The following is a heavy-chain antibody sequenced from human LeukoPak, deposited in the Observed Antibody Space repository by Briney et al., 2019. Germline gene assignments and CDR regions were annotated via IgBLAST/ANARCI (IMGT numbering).Heavy chain of an antibody. CDR3: ARGSGTSNYLIDY. J-gene: IGHJ4*02. D-gene: IGHD5-24*01. CDR2: INSSGGIT. CDR1: GYTFTSYY. V-gene: IGHV1-46*01. Sequence: ASVKVSCKASGYTFTSYYMHWVRQAPGQGLEWMGIINSSGGITRNVQKFQGRVTMTRDTSTSTVYMELTSLKSEDTAVYYCARGSGTSNYLIDYWGQGTLVTASS.